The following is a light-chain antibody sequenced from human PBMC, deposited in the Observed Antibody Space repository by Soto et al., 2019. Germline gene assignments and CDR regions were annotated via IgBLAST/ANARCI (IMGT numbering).Light chain of an antibody. J-gene: IGKJ4*01. Sequence: IQMTQSPSSLSASVGDRVTITCRASQGIGNSLAWYQQKPGKVPELLIYGASTLQSGVPSRFSGSGSGTDFTLTITSLQPEDVATYYCQKYNTAPLTFGGGTKVDIK. CDR2: GAS. CDR1: QGIGNS. V-gene: IGKV1-27*01. CDR3: QKYNTAPLT.